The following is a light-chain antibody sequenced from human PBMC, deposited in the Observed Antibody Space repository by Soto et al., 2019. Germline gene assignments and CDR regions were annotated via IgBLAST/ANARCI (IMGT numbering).Light chain of an antibody. CDR2: DAS. J-gene: IGKJ5*01. Sequence: IVLTQSPVYLSLSPGERANLPCRASDGVGRSLAWFQQRPGQAPRLLIYDASSRATGIPARFSGSGSGTDFTLTISSVEPEEFAVYYCQQRSNWITFGQGTRLEIK. V-gene: IGKV3-11*01. CDR1: DGVGRS. CDR3: QQRSNWIT.